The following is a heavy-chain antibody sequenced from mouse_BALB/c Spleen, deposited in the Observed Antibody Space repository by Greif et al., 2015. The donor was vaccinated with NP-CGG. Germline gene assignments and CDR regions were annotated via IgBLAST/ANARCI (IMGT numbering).Heavy chain of an antibody. Sequence: EVQLVESGAELVKPGASVKSSCTASGFNIKDTYMHWVKQRPEQGLEWIGRIDPANGNTKYDPKFQGKATITADTSSNTAYLQLSSLTSEDTAVYYCARSHYYGYVGFDYWGQGTTLTVSS. CDR2: IDPANGNT. CDR1: GFNIKDTY. V-gene: IGHV14-3*02. CDR3: ARSHYYGYVGFDY. D-gene: IGHD1-2*01. J-gene: IGHJ2*01.